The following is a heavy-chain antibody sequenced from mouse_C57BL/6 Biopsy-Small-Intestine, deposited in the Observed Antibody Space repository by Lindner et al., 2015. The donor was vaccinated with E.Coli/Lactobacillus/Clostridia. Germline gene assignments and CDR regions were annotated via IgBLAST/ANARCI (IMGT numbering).Heavy chain of an antibody. Sequence: VQLQRSGAELMKPGASVKLSCKATGYTFTGYWIEWVKQRPGHGLEWIGEILPGSTGTKYNERFKGKATFTADTSSNTAYMQVSSLTTEDSAIFYCAREGDYDYDVVDYWGQGTTLTVSS. D-gene: IGHD2-4*01. CDR2: ILPGSTGT. CDR1: GYTFTGYW. CDR3: AREGDYDYDVVDY. J-gene: IGHJ2*01. V-gene: IGHV1-9*01.